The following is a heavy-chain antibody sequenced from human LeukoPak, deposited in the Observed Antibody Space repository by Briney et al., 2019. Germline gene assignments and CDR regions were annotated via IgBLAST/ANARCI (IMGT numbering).Heavy chain of an antibody. J-gene: IGHJ4*02. V-gene: IGHV3-23*01. D-gene: IGHD2-21*01. Sequence: TGGSLRLSGAASGFTLSSYAMSWVRPAPGKGLEWVSAIRGSGGSTYYADSVTGRVTISRDNSKNTLYLQMNRLRAKDTAVYYCAKDLAGFDYWGQGDLVSVSS. CDR3: AKDLAGFDY. CDR2: IRGSGGST. CDR1: GFTLSSYA.